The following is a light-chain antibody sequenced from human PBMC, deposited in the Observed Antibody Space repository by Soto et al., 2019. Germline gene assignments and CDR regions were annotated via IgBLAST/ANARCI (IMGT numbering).Light chain of an antibody. Sequence: QLVLTQSPSASASLGASVKLTCTLSSGHSNYAIAWHQQQPEKGPRYLMKLNSDGSHSKGDGIPDRFSGSSSGAERYLTITRLQSEEEADYYRQTWGTGTVVFGGGTQLTVL. V-gene: IGLV4-69*01. CDR2: LNSDGSH. CDR1: SGHSNYA. J-gene: IGLJ2*01. CDR3: QTWGTGTVV.